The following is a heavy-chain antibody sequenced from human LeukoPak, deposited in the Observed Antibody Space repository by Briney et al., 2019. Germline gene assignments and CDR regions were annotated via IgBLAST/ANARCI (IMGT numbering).Heavy chain of an antibody. Sequence: SGGSLRLSCAASGFTFSSYGMHWVRQAPGKGLEWVAVISYDGSNKYYADSVKGRFTISRDNAKNSLYLQMKSLRAEDTAVYYCATEEEYRSPYRGDYWGRGTLVTVSS. V-gene: IGHV3-30*03. CDR1: GFTFSSYG. CDR3: ATEEEYRSPYRGDY. D-gene: IGHD3-16*02. J-gene: IGHJ4*02. CDR2: ISYDGSNK.